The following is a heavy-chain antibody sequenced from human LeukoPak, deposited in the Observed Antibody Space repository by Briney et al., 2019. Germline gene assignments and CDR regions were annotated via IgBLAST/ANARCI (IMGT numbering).Heavy chain of an antibody. V-gene: IGHV1-18*01. D-gene: IGHD2-2*01. CDR2: ISAYNGNT. CDR1: GYTFTSYG. CDR3: ARFFGDCSSTSCYVLDCYYGMDV. Sequence: GASVKVSCKASGYTFTSYGISWVRQAPGQGLEWMGWISAYNGNTNYAQKLQGRVTMTTDTSTSTAYMELRSLRSDDTAVYYCARFFGDCSSTSCYVLDCYYGMDVWGQGTTVTVSS. J-gene: IGHJ6*02.